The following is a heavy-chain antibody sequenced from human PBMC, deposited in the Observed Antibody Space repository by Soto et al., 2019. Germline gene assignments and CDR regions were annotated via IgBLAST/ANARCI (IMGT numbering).Heavy chain of an antibody. CDR3: ARETHFNDY. CDR2: ISSTGTSM. Sequence: VQLVESGGDLVQPGGSLRLSCAASGFTFSSYEMNWVRQAPGKGLEWVSYISSTGTSMDYADSVKGRFTISRDNAKNSLHLQLNSLRDEDTAVYYCARETHFNDYWGQGTLVSVSA. J-gene: IGHJ4*02. CDR1: GFTFSSYE. V-gene: IGHV3-48*03.